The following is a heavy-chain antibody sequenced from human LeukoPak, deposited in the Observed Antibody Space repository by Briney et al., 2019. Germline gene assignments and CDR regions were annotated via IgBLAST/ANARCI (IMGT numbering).Heavy chain of an antibody. Sequence: AGRSLRLSCAASGFTFDDYAMHWVRQAPGKGLEWVSGISWNSGSIGYADSVKGRFTISRDTSKNTLYLQMNSLRVDDTAVYYCAKEVKLRGAPYGTVDYWGQGTLVTVSS. CDR1: GFTFDDYA. J-gene: IGHJ4*02. CDR3: AKEVKLRGAPYGTVDY. CDR2: ISWNSGSI. V-gene: IGHV3-9*01. D-gene: IGHD3-10*01.